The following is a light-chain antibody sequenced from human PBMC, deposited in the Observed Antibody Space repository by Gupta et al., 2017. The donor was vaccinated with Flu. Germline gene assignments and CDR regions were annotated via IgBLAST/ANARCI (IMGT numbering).Light chain of an antibody. CDR3: QQYNP. Sequence: SSSLGARVTIPCRASLRICCWLSWYQQKPGEAPNLLIYKASSVESGFPTRFSGSGSGTEVTLTISSLHPDYFATYYCQQYNPFGQGTKLEIK. CDR2: KAS. CDR1: LRICCW. J-gene: IGKJ2*01. V-gene: IGKV1-5*03.